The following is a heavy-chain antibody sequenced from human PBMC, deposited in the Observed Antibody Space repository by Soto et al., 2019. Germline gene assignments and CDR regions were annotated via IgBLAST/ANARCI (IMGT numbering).Heavy chain of an antibody. V-gene: IGHV4-34*01. J-gene: IGHJ4*02. CDR2: INHSGST. Sequence: QVQLQQWGAGLLKPSETLSLTCAVYGGSFSGYYWSWIRQPPGKGLEWIGEINHSGSTNYNPSLKSRVTISVDTSKNQFSLKLSSVTAADTAVYYCARLKVRSSWRESDYWGQGTLVTVSS. CDR3: ARLKVRSSWRESDY. D-gene: IGHD6-13*01. CDR1: GGSFSGYY.